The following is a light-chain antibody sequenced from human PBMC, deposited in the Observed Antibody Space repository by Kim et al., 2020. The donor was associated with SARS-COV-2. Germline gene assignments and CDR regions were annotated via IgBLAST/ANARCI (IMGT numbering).Light chain of an antibody. Sequence: QSVLTQPPSVSGAPGQRVTISCTGSSSNLGAGYDVNWYQQLPGKVPKLLIYANSNRPSGVPGRFSGSKSGSTASLAITGLQAEDETDYYCQSYDSSLSAYVFGTGTKVTVL. CDR3: QSYDSSLSAYV. CDR2: ANS. J-gene: IGLJ1*01. CDR1: SSNLGAGYD. V-gene: IGLV1-40*01.